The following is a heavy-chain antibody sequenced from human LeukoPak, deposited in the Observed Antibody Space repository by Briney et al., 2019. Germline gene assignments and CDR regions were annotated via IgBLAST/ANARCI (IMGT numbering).Heavy chain of an antibody. J-gene: IGHJ4*02. CDR1: GFTFSNYE. CDR3: ARVRSGYSHENYFDY. Sequence: GGSQRLSCAASGFTFSNYEMNWVRQAPGKGLEWVSYISGSGSTIYYADSVKGRFTISRDNAKDSLYLQMNSLRAEDTAVYYCARVRSGYSHENYFDYWGQGTLVTVSS. V-gene: IGHV3-48*03. CDR2: ISGSGSTI. D-gene: IGHD5-18*01.